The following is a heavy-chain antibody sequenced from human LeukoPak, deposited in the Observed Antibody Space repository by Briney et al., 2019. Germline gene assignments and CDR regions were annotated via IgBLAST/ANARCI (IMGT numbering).Heavy chain of an antibody. CDR1: GYTFTSYG. J-gene: IGHJ4*02. D-gene: IGHD6-13*01. CDR3: ARSGDGGSWYKN. V-gene: IGHV1-18*01. Sequence: ASVKVSCKASGYTFTSYGISWVRQASGQGLEWMGWISAYNGNINYAQKLQGRVTMTTDTSTSTAYMELRSLRSDDTAVYYCARSGDGGSWYKNWGQGTLVTVSS. CDR2: ISAYNGNI.